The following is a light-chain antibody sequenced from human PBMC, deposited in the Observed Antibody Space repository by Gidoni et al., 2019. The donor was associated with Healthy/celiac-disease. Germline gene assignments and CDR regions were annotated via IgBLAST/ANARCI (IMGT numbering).Light chain of an antibody. V-gene: IGLV2-14*01. CDR3: RSYTSSSTVV. Sequence: QSALTQPASVSGSPGQSITISCTGTSSDVGGYNYVAWYQQHPGKAPKLMIYEVSNRPPGVSNRFSGSKSGNTASLTISGLQAEDEADYYCRSYTSSSTVVFGGGTKLTVL. J-gene: IGLJ2*01. CDR1: SSDVGGYNY. CDR2: EVS.